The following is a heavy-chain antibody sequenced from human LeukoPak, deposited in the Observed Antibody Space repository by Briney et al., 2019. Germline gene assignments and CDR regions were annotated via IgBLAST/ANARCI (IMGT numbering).Heavy chain of an antibody. J-gene: IGHJ4*02. V-gene: IGHV1-8*03. CDR3: ARDFGIMTTVTEFDY. D-gene: IGHD4-11*01. CDR1: GHTFTSYD. Sequence: ASVKVSCKASGHTFTSYDINWVRQATGQGLEWMGWMNPNSGNTGYAQKFQGRVTITRNTSISTAYMELSSLRSEDTAVYYCARDFGIMTTVTEFDYWGQGTLVTVSS. CDR2: MNPNSGNT.